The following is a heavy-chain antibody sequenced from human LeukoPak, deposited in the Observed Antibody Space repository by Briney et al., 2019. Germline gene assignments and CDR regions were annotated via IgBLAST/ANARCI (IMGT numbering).Heavy chain of an antibody. D-gene: IGHD3-3*01. Sequence: SVKVSCKASGGTFSSYAISWVRQAPGQGLEWMGRIIPILGIANYAQKFQGRVTITADKSTSTAYMELSSLRSEDTAVYYCARGNDFWSGYYPRWGQGTLVTVSS. CDR1: GGTFSSYA. CDR2: IIPILGIA. J-gene: IGHJ4*02. V-gene: IGHV1-69*04. CDR3: ARGNDFWSGYYPR.